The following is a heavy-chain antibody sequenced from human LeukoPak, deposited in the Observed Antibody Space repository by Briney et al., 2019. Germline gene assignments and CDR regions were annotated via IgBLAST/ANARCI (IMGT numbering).Heavy chain of an antibody. J-gene: IGHJ4*02. Sequence: GGSLRLSCSASGFTFSTSAMNWVRQVPGKGLEWVSSINSYSSHIYYAASVKGRFTVSRDNARNSVFLQMNSLTAEDTAVYYCARDPERYLRTGKFDYWGQGTLVTVSS. CDR2: INSYSSHI. CDR1: GFTFSTSA. V-gene: IGHV3-21*01. D-gene: IGHD5/OR15-5a*01. CDR3: ARDPERYLRTGKFDY.